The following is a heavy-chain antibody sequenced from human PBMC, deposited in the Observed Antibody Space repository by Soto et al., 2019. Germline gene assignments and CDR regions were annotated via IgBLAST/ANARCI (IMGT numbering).Heavy chain of an antibody. CDR2: ISYDGSNK. V-gene: IGHV3-30*18. J-gene: IGHJ6*02. D-gene: IGHD3-10*01. CDR3: AKEGYYYGSGSFYYYYGMDV. CDR1: GFTFSSYG. Sequence: PGGSLRLSCAASGFTFSSYGMHWVRQAPGKGLEWVAVISYDGSNKYYADSVKGRFTISRDNSKNTLYLQMNSLRAEDTAVYYCAKEGYYYGSGSFYYYYGMDVWGQGTTVTVSS.